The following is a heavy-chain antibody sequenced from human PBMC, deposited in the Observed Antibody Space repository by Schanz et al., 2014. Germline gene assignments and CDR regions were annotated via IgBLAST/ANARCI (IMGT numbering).Heavy chain of an antibody. CDR3: ARGRGFYDY. CDR1: GGTFSSYT. V-gene: IGHV1-69*02. D-gene: IGHD3-10*01. Sequence: QVQLVQSGAEVKKPGSSMKASCKLSGGTFSSYTISWMRQAPGQGLEWMGKIIPVLNIATYAQRFQGRVSIAADTSTNTAYMELSSLTSEDTAVHYCARGRGFYDYWGQGTLGTVSS. CDR2: IIPVLNIA. J-gene: IGHJ4*02.